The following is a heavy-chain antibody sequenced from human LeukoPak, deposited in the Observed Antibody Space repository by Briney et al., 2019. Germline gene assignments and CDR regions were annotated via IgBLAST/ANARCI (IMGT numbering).Heavy chain of an antibody. J-gene: IGHJ4*02. CDR2: TYYRSNWYN. V-gene: IGHV6-1*01. Sequence: SQTLSLTCAISGDSVSSNSAAWNWIRQSPSSGLEWLGRTYYRSNWYNDYAVSVKSRITINPDTSKNQFSLQLNSVTPEDTAVYYCTNGGRRFDSWGQGTLVTVSS. CDR1: GDSVSSNSAA. CDR3: TNGGRRFDS.